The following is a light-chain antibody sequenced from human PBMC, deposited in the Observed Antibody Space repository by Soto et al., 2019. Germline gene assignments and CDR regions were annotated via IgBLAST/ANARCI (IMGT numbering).Light chain of an antibody. CDR3: YLSRSSSSTFYV. CDR2: GVS. CDR1: SSDIGGSNY. J-gene: IGLJ1*01. Sequence: QSALTQPASVSGSPGQSITISCAGTSSDIGGSNYVSWYQQHPGKAPKLMIYGVSNRPSGVSNRFSVSKSGNTASLTISGLQAEDEADNFCYLSRSSSSTFYVFGTGTKVTVL. V-gene: IGLV2-14*03.